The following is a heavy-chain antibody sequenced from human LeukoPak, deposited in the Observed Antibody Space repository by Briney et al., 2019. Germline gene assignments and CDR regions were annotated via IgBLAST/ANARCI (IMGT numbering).Heavy chain of an antibody. CDR1: GGSVSSNRYY. V-gene: IGHV4-39*01. Sequence: SETLSLTCTVSGGSVSSNRYYWGWIRQPPGKGLEWIGSIYYSGSTYYNPSLKSRVTISVDTSKNQFSLKLSSVTAADTAVYYRARRSDSLGFDPWGQGTLVTVSS. J-gene: IGHJ5*02. D-gene: IGHD3-9*01. CDR3: ARRSDSLGFDP. CDR2: IYYSGST.